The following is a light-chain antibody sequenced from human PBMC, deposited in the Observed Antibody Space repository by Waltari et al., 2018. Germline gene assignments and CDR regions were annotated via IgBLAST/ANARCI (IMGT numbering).Light chain of an antibody. CDR1: SSNIGAGYD. V-gene: IGLV1-40*01. Sequence: QSVLTQPPSVSGAPGQRITISCTGTSSNIGAGYDVHWYLQLPGTAPKLLIIGNNNRPSGVPDRFSASKSDTSASLAITGLQAEDEADYYCQSYDSSLSGVLFGGGTKLTVL. CDR3: QSYDSSLSGVL. CDR2: GNN. J-gene: IGLJ2*01.